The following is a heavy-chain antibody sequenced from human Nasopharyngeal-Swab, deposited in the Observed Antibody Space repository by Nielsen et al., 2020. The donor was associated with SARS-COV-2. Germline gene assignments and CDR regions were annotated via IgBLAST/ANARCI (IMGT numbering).Heavy chain of an antibody. CDR3: TTDASLIVGATYYYYGMDV. Sequence: GESLKISCTASGFTFGDYAMSWVRQAPGKGLEWVGRIKSKTDGGTTDYTAPVKGRFTISRDDSKNTLYLQMNSLKTEDTAVYYCTTDASLIVGATYYYYGMDVWGQGTTVTVSS. CDR2: IKSKTDGGTT. D-gene: IGHD1-26*01. V-gene: IGHV3-15*01. J-gene: IGHJ6*02. CDR1: GFTFGDYA.